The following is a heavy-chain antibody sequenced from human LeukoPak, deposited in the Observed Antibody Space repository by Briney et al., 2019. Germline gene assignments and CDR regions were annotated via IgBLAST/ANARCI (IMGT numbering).Heavy chain of an antibody. CDR2: INPSGVST. V-gene: IGHV1-46*01. CDR1: GYTFTSYY. D-gene: IGHD3-10*01. CDR3: ARPYYYGSGYYGMDV. Sequence: ASLKVSCKASGYTFTSYYMHWVRQAPGQGLEWMGKINPSGVSTSYAQKFQGRVTMTRDTSTSTVYMELGSPRSEDTAVYYCARPYYYGSGYYGMDVWGQGTTVTVSS. J-gene: IGHJ6*02.